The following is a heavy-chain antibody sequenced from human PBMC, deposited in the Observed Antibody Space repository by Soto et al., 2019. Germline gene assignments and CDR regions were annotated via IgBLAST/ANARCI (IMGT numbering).Heavy chain of an antibody. CDR3: AKAPRGYLAVYWYFDL. CDR1: GFTFSSNV. CDR2: ISGTAGST. V-gene: IGHV3-23*01. Sequence: EVQLLESGGGLVQPGGSLRLSCAASGFTFSSNVLTWVRQAPGKGLEWVSAISGTAGSTFYADSVKGRFTISRDNSKNTLYLQMNSLRVEDTAVYYCAKAPRGYLAVYWYFDLWGRGTLVTVSS. J-gene: IGHJ2*01. D-gene: IGHD1-1*01.